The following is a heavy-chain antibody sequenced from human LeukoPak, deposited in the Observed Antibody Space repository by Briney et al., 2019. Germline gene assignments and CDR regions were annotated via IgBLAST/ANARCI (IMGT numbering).Heavy chain of an antibody. CDR2: A. Sequence: ANYAQKFQGRVTITADESTSTAYMELSSLRSEDTAVYYCARAREGIAVAANWGQGTLVTVSS. CDR3: ARAREGIAVAAN. V-gene: IGHV1-69*01. J-gene: IGHJ4*02. D-gene: IGHD6-19*01.